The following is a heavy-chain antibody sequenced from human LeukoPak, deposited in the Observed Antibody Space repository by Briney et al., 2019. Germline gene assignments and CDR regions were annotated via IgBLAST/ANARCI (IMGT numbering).Heavy chain of an antibody. Sequence: PGKSLTLSCAASGFTFDDYAMEWVRQAPRKGLGWVSGIRWNSGSIGYADSVKGRFTICRDNAKNSLYLQMNSLGAEDMALYYCAKASSSWYPRDAFDIWGQGTMVTVSS. CDR2: IRWNSGSI. V-gene: IGHV3-9*03. J-gene: IGHJ3*02. CDR3: AKASSSWYPRDAFDI. D-gene: IGHD6-13*01. CDR1: GFTFDDYA.